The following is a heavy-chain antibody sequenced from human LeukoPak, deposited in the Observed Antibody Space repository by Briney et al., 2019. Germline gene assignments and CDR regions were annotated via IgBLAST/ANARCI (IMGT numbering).Heavy chain of an antibody. Sequence: ASVKVSCKASGYTFTGKYMYWVRQAPGQGLEWMGWINPNSGGTNYAQKFQGRVTMTRDTSISTAYMELSRLRSDDTAVYYCARTYYDILTGYLYWGQGTLVTVSS. CDR3: ARTYYDILTGYLY. J-gene: IGHJ4*02. V-gene: IGHV1-2*02. D-gene: IGHD3-9*01. CDR1: GYTFTGKY. CDR2: INPNSGGT.